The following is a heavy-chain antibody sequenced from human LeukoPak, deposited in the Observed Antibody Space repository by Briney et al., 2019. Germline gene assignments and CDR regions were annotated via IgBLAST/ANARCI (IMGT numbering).Heavy chain of an antibody. D-gene: IGHD6-13*01. CDR3: ANDRSSSWSGGDY. CDR1: GFSFSNYG. Sequence: GGSLRLSCEASGFSFSNYGIHWVRQAPGKGLEWVAFIRNDGTNKYYADSVKGRFTISRDNSKNTMYLQMNSLRVEDTAVFYCANDRSSSWSGGDYWGQGTMVTVSS. V-gene: IGHV3-30*02. CDR2: IRNDGTNK. J-gene: IGHJ4*02.